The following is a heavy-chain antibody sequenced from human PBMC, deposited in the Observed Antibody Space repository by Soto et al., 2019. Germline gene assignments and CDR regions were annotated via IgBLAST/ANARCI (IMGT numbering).Heavy chain of an antibody. CDR3: ARGMTTVTTLDY. D-gene: IGHD4-17*01. CDR1: GGSISSGGYS. CDR2: IYHSGST. V-gene: IGHV4-30-2*01. J-gene: IGHJ4*02. Sequence: QLQLQESGSGLVKPSQTLSLTCAVSGGSISSGGYSWSWVRQPPGKGLEWIGYIYHSGSTYYNPSLKRRGTISVDRSTNQFSLKLSSVTAADTAVYYCARGMTTVTTLDYWGQGTLVTVSS.